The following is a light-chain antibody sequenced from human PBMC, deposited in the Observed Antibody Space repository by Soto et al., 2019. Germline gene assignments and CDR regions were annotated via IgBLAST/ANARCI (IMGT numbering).Light chain of an antibody. J-gene: IGKJ4*01. V-gene: IGKV4-1*01. CDR3: QSYDSTPLT. CDR1: QRVLYSSNNKNY. Sequence: DIVMTQSPDSLAVSLGERATINCKSSQRVLYSSNNKNYLAWYQQKPGQPPKLLIYWASNRESGVPDRFSGSGSVTDFTLSISIFQAEDVAVEYCQSYDSTPLTFCGGAKVEIK. CDR2: WAS.